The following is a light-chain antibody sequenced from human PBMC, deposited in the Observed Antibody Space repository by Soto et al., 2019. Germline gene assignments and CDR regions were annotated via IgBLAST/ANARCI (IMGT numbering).Light chain of an antibody. CDR3: CSYVASVV. J-gene: IGLJ3*02. CDR1: RSDVGSYNL. CDR2: EGS. V-gene: IGLV2-23*01. Sequence: QSALTQPASVSGSPGQSITISCTGTRSDVGSYNLVSWYQQHPGKAPKLMIYEGSKRPSGVSNRFSGSKSGNTASLTISGLQAEDEADYYCCSYVASVVFGGGTKVTVL.